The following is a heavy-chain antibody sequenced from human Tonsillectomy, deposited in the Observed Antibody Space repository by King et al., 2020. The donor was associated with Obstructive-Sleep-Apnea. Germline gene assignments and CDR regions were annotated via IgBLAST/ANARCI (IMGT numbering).Heavy chain of an antibody. J-gene: IGHJ3*02. V-gene: IGHV4-39*07. Sequence: PLPASGPGLVPPSAPLSLLCPVSGGSIGFRASYWGWLRPSPGRGLAWIGRISARGTTLSHPSLQRRFTLSMDPSRHQFSLRLRSVTAADTAVYYCARSYDYGSRSGRHDAFDMWGQGTMVSGSA. CDR2: ISARGTT. D-gene: IGHD4-23*01. CDR3: ARSYDYGSRSGRHDAFDM. CDR1: GGSIGFRASY.